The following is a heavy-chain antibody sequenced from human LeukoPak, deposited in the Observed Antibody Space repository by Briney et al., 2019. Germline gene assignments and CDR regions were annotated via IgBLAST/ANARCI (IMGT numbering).Heavy chain of an antibody. Sequence: GRSLRLSCAASGFTFSSYAMHWVRQAPGKGLEWVAVISYDGSNKYYADSVKGRFTISRDNSKNTLYLQMNSLRAEDTAVHYCARDGLAAEIDYWGQGTLVTVSS. CDR2: ISYDGSNK. D-gene: IGHD6-25*01. J-gene: IGHJ4*02. CDR1: GFTFSSYA. V-gene: IGHV3-30-3*01. CDR3: ARDGLAAEIDY.